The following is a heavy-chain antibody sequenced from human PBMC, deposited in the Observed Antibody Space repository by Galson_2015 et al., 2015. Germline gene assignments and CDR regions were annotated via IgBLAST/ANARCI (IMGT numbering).Heavy chain of an antibody. CDR3: TRLPFYTTASKDY. V-gene: IGHV4-34*12. J-gene: IGHJ4*02. CDR1: GGSFSGYY. CDR2: IIHSGTT. D-gene: IGHD2-2*02. Sequence: SEPLSLTCAVYGGSFSGYYWSWVRQPPGKGLEWIGDIIHSGTTNYNPSLKSRVSISIDTSKNQFSLKLHSLNAADTAMYYCTRLPFYTTASKDYWGQGTLVTVSS.